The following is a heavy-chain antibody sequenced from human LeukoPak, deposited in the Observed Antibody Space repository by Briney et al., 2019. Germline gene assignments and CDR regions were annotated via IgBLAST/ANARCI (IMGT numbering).Heavy chain of an antibody. J-gene: IGHJ5*02. CDR3: ARQYESWFDP. CDR2: IYSGGST. V-gene: IGHV3-53*01. Sequence: GGSLRLSCAASGFTVSSNYMSWVRQAPGKGLEWVSVIYSGGSTYYADSVKGRFTISRDNSKNTLYLQMDSLRAEDTAVYYCARQYESWFDPWGQGTLVTVSS. CDR1: GFTVSSNY. D-gene: IGHD3-3*01.